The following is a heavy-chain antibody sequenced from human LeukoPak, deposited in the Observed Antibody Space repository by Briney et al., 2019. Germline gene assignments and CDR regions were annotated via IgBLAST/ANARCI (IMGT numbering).Heavy chain of an antibody. CDR1: GYTFDNYG. CDR3: ARDLSYSTLEY. CDR2: IWYDGSSK. D-gene: IGHD6-13*01. Sequence: GGSLRLSCAASGYTFDNYGMHWVCQSPGKGLEWVALIWYDGSSKYYADSVKGRFSISRDNSRNTLSLQMNSLRAEDTAIYYCARDLSYSTLEYWGQGTLVIVSS. V-gene: IGHV3-33*01. J-gene: IGHJ4*02.